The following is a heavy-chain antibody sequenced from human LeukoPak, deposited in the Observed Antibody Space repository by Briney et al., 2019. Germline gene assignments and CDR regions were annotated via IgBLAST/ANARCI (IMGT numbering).Heavy chain of an antibody. D-gene: IGHD3-22*01. Sequence: TSSETLSLTCTVSGGPISSGGYYWSWIRQHPGKGLEWIGYIYYSGSTYYNPSLKSRVTISVDTSKNQFSLKLSSVTAADTAVYYCAREAHLGSSGYYSNFDYWGQGTLVTVSS. CDR3: AREAHLGSSGYYSNFDY. V-gene: IGHV4-31*03. CDR2: IYYSGST. J-gene: IGHJ4*02. CDR1: GGPISSGGYY.